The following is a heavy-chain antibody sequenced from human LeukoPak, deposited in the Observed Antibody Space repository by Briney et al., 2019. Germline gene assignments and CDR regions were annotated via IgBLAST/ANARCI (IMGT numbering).Heavy chain of an antibody. CDR2: IYYSGSI. CDR3: ARQRGNSNYDLFDY. Sequence: SETLSLTCTVSGGSISSYYWSWIRQPPGKGLEWIGYIYYSGSINYNPSLKSRVTISVDTSKNQFSLKLSSVTAADTAVYYCARQRGNSNYDLFDYWGQGTLVTVSS. CDR1: GGSISSYY. D-gene: IGHD4-11*01. J-gene: IGHJ4*02. V-gene: IGHV4-59*08.